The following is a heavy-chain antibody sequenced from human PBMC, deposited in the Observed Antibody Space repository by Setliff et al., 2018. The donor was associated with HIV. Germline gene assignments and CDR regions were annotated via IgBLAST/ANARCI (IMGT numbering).Heavy chain of an antibody. J-gene: IGHJ2*01. CDR1: DASLRRNSNY. CDR2: MYYTGST. Sequence: SETLSLTCSISDASLRRNSNYWGWIRQPPGKGLEWIATMYYTGSTYYNPSLKSRVTMSLDTSKNHFSLQLTSVTAADTAVYYCARVPIVVITNWYFDLWGRGALVTVSS. V-gene: IGHV4-39*07. D-gene: IGHD3-22*01. CDR3: ARVPIVVITNWYFDL.